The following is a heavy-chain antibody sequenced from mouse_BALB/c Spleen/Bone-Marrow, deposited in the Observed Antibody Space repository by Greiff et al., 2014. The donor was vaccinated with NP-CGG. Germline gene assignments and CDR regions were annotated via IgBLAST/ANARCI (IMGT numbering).Heavy chain of an antibody. CDR2: INPYNDGT. J-gene: IGHJ2*01. V-gene: IGHV1-14*01. CDR1: GYTFTSYV. Sequence: LQESGPELVEPGASVKRSCKASGYTFTSYVMHWVKQKPGQGLEWIGYINPYNDGTKYNEKFKGKATLTSDKSSSTAYMELSSLTSEDSAVYYCARQGVDYFDYWGQGTTLTVSS. CDR3: ARQGVDYFDY.